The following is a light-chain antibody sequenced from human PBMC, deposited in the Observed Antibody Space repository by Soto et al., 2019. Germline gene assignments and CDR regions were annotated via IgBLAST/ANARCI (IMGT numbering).Light chain of an antibody. CDR2: DNN. CDR3: GTWDSSLSAVV. J-gene: IGLJ2*01. Sequence: QSVLTQPPSVSAAPGQKDTISCSGSSSNIGNHYVSLYQQLPRTAPKLLIYDNNNRPSGIPDRFSGSKSGTSATLGITGLQTGDEADYVCGTWDSSLSAVVFGGGTKLTVL. CDR1: SSNIGNHY. V-gene: IGLV1-51*01.